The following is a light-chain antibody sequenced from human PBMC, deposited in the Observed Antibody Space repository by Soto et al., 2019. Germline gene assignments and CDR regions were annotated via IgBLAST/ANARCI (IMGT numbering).Light chain of an antibody. Sequence: DIQMTQSPSTQSASVGDRVTITCRASQSISSWLAWYQQKPGKAPKLLIYDASSLESGVPSRFSGSGSGTEFTLTISSLQPDDFATYYCQQYNSYLTFGGGTKVEIK. J-gene: IGKJ4*01. V-gene: IGKV1-5*01. CDR2: DAS. CDR1: QSISSW. CDR3: QQYNSYLT.